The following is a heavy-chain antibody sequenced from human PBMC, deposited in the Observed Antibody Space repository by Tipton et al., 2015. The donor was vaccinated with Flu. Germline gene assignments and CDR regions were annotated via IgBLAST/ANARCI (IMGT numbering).Heavy chain of an antibody. D-gene: IGHD6-13*01. CDR2: IYPGDSDT. V-gene: IGHV5-51*01. CDR1: GCSFTSYW. CDR3: ARQDYSSSWYYYYYGMDV. J-gene: IGHJ6*02. Sequence: QLVQSGAEVKKPGESLKISCKGSGCSFTSYWIGWVRQMPGKGLEWMGIIYPGDSDTRYSPSFQGQVTISADKSISTAYLQWSSLKASDTAMYYCARQDYSSSWYYYYYGMDVWGQGTTVTVSS.